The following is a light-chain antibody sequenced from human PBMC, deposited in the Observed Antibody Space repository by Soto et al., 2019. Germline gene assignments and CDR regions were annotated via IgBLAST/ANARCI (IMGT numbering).Light chain of an antibody. CDR1: QSVSRW. V-gene: IGKV1-5*03. CDR2: KAS. CDR3: QQYNDNWT. J-gene: IGKJ1*01. Sequence: DIQMTQSPSTLSASVGDRVTITCRASQSVSRWLAWYQQKPGRAPKLLIYKASTLESGVPSRFSGSGSGTELTLAISSLQPDDSATYYCQQYNDNWTFGQGTMVEIK.